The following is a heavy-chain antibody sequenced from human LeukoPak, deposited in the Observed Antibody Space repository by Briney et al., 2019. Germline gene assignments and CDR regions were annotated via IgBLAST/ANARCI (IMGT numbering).Heavy chain of an antibody. CDR1: GYTFINYE. Sequence: ASVKFSCKASGYTFINYEINWARQATGQGLEWMGWMNPNSGNTGYAQKFQGRVTITRNTSISTAYMELSSLRSEDTAVYYCARDSLMDVWGKGTTVTVSS. CDR3: ARDSLMDV. J-gene: IGHJ6*03. V-gene: IGHV1-8*01. CDR2: MNPNSGNT.